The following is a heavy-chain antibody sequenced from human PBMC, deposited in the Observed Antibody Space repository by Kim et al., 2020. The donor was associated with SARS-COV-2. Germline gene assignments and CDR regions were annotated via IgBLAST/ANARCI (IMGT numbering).Heavy chain of an antibody. D-gene: IGHD2-2*01. CDR3: ARDAYCSSTSCYRFDY. Sequence: KFQGRVQITADESTSTAYMELSSLRSEDTAVYYCARDAYCSSTSCYRFDYWGQGTLVTVSS. J-gene: IGHJ4*02. V-gene: IGHV1-69*01.